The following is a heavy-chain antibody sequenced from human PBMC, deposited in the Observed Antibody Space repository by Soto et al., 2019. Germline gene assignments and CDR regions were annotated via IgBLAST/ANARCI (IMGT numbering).Heavy chain of an antibody. CDR2: IYWDDDN. CDR1: GFSLSTSGVG. Sequence: QITLKESSPTLVKPTQTLTLTCTFSGFSLSTSGVGVGWIRQPPGKALEWLALIYWDDDNRYSPSLKSRLTITKDTSKNQVVLTMTNMDPVDTATYYCAHRPNSTVGYIFDYWGQGTLVTVSS. D-gene: IGHD5-12*01. V-gene: IGHV2-5*02. J-gene: IGHJ4*02. CDR3: AHRPNSTVGYIFDY.